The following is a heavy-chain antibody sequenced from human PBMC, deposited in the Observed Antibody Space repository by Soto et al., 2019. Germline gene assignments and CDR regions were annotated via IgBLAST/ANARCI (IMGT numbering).Heavy chain of an antibody. CDR2: ISGGGDAT. Sequence: EVQLLESGGGLVQPGGSLRLSCAASGFTFSGYALTWVRQAPGKGLEWVSAISGGGDATFYADAVKGRFTISRDNSKNSLYLKMNTLSAEDTAVYYCARMFSGSTGRQDLWYFDLWGRGTLVTVSS. CDR3: ARMFSGSTGRQDLWYFDL. J-gene: IGHJ2*01. V-gene: IGHV3-23*01. D-gene: IGHD3-10*01. CDR1: GFTFSGYA.